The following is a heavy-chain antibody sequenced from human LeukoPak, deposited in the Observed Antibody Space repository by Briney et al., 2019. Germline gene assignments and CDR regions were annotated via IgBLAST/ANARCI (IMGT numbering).Heavy chain of an antibody. D-gene: IGHD3-22*01. J-gene: IGHJ4*02. Sequence: SQTLSLTCTVSGGSISSGDYYWSWIRQHPGKGLEWIGNIYYSGSTYYNPSHKSRVTISVDTSKSQFSLKLSSVTAADTAVYYCAREGYDSSYYYYLDYWGQGTLVTVSS. V-gene: IGHV4-31*03. CDR3: AREGYDSSYYYYLDY. CDR1: GGSISSGDYY. CDR2: IYYSGST.